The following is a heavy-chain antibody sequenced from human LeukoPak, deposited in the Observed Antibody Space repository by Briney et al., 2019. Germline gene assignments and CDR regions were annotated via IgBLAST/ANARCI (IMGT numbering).Heavy chain of an antibody. Sequence: GGSLRLSCAVSGFTFDDYAMHWVRQAPGKGLEWVSLISWDGGSTYYADSVKGRFTISRDNSKNSLYLQMNSLRAEDTALYYCAKGTDLYGSGSLFDYWGQGTLVTVSS. CDR1: GFTFDDYA. CDR3: AKGTDLYGSGSLFDY. J-gene: IGHJ4*02. V-gene: IGHV3-43D*03. CDR2: ISWDGGST. D-gene: IGHD3-10*01.